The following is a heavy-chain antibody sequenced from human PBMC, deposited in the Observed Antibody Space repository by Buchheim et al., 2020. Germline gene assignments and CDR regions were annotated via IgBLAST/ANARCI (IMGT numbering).Heavy chain of an antibody. CDR1: GFTFSSYA. Sequence: VQLVESGGGVVQPGRSLRLSCAASGFTFSSYAMHWVRQAPGKGLEWVSSISSSSSYIYYADSVKGRFTISRDNAKNSLYLQMNSLRAEDTAVYYCARDRSWGEADYYYYGMDVWGQGTT. D-gene: IGHD3-10*01. V-gene: IGHV3-21*01. CDR2: ISSSSSYI. J-gene: IGHJ6*02. CDR3: ARDRSWGEADYYYYGMDV.